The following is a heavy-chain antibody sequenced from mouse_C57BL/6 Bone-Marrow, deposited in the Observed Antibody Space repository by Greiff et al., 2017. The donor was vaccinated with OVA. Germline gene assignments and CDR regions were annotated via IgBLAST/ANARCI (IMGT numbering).Heavy chain of an antibody. D-gene: IGHD1-1*01. CDR3: ARHYGSSYEGLGFAY. Sequence: EGQGVGAGGGLVKPGGALKLSCAASGFTFSDYGMPWVRPAPEKGLEGVAYISSGSSTIYYADTVKGRFTISRDNAKNTLFLQMTSLRSEDTAMYYCARHYGSSYEGLGFAYWGQGTLVTVSA. V-gene: IGHV5-17*01. CDR1: GFTFSDYG. J-gene: IGHJ3*01. CDR2: ISSGSSTI.